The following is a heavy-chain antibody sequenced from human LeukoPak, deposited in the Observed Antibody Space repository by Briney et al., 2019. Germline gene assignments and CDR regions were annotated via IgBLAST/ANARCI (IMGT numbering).Heavy chain of an antibody. CDR3: ARIDDILTGSGWFDP. Sequence: GASVKVSCKASGGTFSRYAISWVRQAPGQGLEWMGGIIPIFGTANYAQKFQGRVTITADESTSTAYMELSSLRSEDTAVYYCARIDDILTGSGWFDPWGQGTLVTVSS. CDR1: GGTFSRYA. D-gene: IGHD3-9*01. V-gene: IGHV1-69*13. CDR2: IIPIFGTA. J-gene: IGHJ5*02.